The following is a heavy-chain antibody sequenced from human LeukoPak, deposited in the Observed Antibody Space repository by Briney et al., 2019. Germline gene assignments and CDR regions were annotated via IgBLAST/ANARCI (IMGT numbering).Heavy chain of an antibody. J-gene: IGHJ6*03. CDR3: ARHSTDYYYYYMDV. D-gene: IGHD2-21*01. V-gene: IGHV3-20*01. CDR1: GFTFDDYG. CDR2: INWNGGST. Sequence: GGSLRLSCAASGFTFDDYGMSWVRQAPGKGLEWVSGINWNGGSTGYVDSVKGRFTISRDNAKNSLYLQMNSLRAEDTALYHCARHSTDYYYYYMDVWGKGTTVTVSS.